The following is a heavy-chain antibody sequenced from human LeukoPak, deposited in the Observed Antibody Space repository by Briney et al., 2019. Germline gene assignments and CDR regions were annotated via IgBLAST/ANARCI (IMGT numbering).Heavy chain of an antibody. CDR3: AKRNYDFWSGRPNWFDP. CDR2: IIPIFGTA. Sequence: SVKVSCKASGGTFSSYAISWVRQAPGQGLEWMGGIIPIFGTANYAQKFQGRVTITADESTSTAYMELGSLRSEDTAVYYCAKRNYDFWSGRPNWFDPWGQGTLVTVSS. V-gene: IGHV1-69*01. CDR1: GGTFSSYA. J-gene: IGHJ5*02. D-gene: IGHD3-3*01.